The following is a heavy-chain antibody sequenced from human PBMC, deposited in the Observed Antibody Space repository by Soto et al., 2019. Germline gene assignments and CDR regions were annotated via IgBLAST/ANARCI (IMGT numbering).Heavy chain of an antibody. CDR1: GYTFTNYG. D-gene: IGHD3-10*01. J-gene: IGHJ5*02. V-gene: IGHV1-18*01. CDR2: INVYNGNT. CDR3: ARGVGSGSYDNQYYWCDP. Sequence: QVQLVQSGGEVKKPGASVKVSCKASGYTFTNYGISWVRQALGQGLEWMGWINVYNGNTKYAQKVQGRVTMTTDTSTSTAYMGLRSLRSDDTAVYYCARGVGSGSYDNQYYWCDPWGQGTLVTVSS.